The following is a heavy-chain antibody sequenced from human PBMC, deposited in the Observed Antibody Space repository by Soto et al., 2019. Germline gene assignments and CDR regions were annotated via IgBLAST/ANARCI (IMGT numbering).Heavy chain of an antibody. CDR2: IYYSGST. V-gene: IGHV4-39*01. J-gene: IGHJ4*02. CDR3: ARRRGDYGDYVAFFDY. CDR1: GGPISSSSFY. Sequence: SETLSLTCTVSGGPISSSSFYWGWIRQPPGKGLEWIGSIYYSGSTYYNPSLKSRVTISVDTSKNQFSLKLSSVTAADTAVYYCARRRGDYGDYVAFFDYWGQGTLVTVSS. D-gene: IGHD4-17*01.